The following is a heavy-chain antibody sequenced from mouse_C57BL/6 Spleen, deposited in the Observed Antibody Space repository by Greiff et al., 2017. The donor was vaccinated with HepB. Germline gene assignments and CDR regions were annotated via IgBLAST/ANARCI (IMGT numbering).Heavy chain of an antibody. CDR2: INPSSGYT. D-gene: IGHD1-1*01. V-gene: IGHV1-7*01. CDR3: ARCYYGSHFDV. Sequence: QVQLKQSGAELAKPGASVKLSCKASGYTFTSYWMHWVKQRPGQGLEWIGYINPSSGYTKYNQKFKDKATLTADKSSSTAYMQLSSLTYEDSAVYYCARCYYGSHFDVWGTGTTVTVSS. CDR1: GYTFTSYW. J-gene: IGHJ1*03.